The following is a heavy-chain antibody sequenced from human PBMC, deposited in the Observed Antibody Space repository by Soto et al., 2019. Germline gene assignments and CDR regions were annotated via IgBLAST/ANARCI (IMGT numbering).Heavy chain of an antibody. CDR3: ARGGGGGIGIAAVH. J-gene: IGHJ4*02. CDR2: IWYDGSNK. D-gene: IGHD6-13*01. V-gene: IGHV3-33*01. Sequence: GGSLRLSCAASGFTFSSYGMHWVRQAPCKGLEWVAVIWYDGSNKYYADSVKGRFTISRDNSKNTLYLQMNSLRAEDTAVYYCARGGGGGIGIAAVHWGQGTLVTVAS. CDR1: GFTFSSYG.